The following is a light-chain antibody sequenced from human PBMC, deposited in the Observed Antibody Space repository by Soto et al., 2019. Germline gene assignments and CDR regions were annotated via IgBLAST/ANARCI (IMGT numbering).Light chain of an antibody. V-gene: IGKV3-20*01. CDR3: QQYGSSPDVYT. Sequence: EIVLTQSPGTLSLSPGERATLSCRASQSVSSSYLAWYQQKPGQAPRLLIYGASSRATGIPDRFSGSGSGKDFTLTISRLEPEDVAVYYCQQYGSSPDVYTFGQGTKLEIK. CDR2: GAS. CDR1: QSVSSSY. J-gene: IGKJ2*01.